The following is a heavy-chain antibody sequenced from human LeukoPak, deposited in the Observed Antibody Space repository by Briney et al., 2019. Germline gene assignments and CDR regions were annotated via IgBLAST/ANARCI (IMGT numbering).Heavy chain of an antibody. CDR1: GYTFTSYY. CDR2: INPSGGST. Sequence: ASVKVSCKASGYTFTSYYMHWVRQAPGQGLEWMGIINPSGGSTSYAQKSQGRVTMTRDTSTSTVYMELSSLRSEDTAVYYCARVGEQQLGYNWFDPWGQGTLVTVSS. D-gene: IGHD6-13*01. CDR3: ARVGEQQLGYNWFDP. V-gene: IGHV1-46*03. J-gene: IGHJ5*02.